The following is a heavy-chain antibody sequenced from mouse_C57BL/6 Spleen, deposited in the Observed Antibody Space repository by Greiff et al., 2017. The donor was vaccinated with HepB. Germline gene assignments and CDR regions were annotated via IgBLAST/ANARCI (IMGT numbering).Heavy chain of an antibody. D-gene: IGHD2-4*01. V-gene: IGHV1-82*01. CDR1: GYAFSSSW. CDR2: IYPGDGDT. CDR3: ARRGYDYGAMDY. Sequence: VQLQQSGPELVKPGASVKISCKASGYAFSSSWMNWVKRRPGKGLEWIGRIYPGDGDTNYNGKFKGKATLTADKSSSTAYMQLSSLTSEDSAVYFCARRGYDYGAMDYWGQGTSVTVSS. J-gene: IGHJ4*01.